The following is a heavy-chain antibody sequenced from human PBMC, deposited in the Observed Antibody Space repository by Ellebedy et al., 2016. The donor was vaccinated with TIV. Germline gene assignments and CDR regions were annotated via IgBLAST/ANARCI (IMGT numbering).Heavy chain of an antibody. CDR1: GFNFISFS. Sequence: GESLKISCAASGFNFISFSMNWVRQAPGKGLEWISYISGGGGTIYYADSVKGRFTISRDNAKNSLYLQMSSLRAEDTAVYYCARGGHSSSSNRFDPWGQGTLVTVSS. J-gene: IGHJ5*02. CDR2: ISGGGGTI. CDR3: ARGGHSSSSNRFDP. D-gene: IGHD6-6*01. V-gene: IGHV3-48*04.